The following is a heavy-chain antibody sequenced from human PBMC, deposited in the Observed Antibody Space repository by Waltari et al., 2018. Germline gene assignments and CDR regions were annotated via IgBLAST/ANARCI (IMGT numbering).Heavy chain of an antibody. J-gene: IGHJ6*02. Sequence: QVQLQQWGAGLLKPSETLSLTCAVYGGSFSGYYWSWIRHPPGKGLEWIGEINHSGSTNYNPSLKSRVTISVDTSKNQFSLKLSSVTAADTAVYYCARVPGAVTHYYYYGMDVWGQGTTVTVSS. V-gene: IGHV4-34*01. D-gene: IGHD4-17*01. CDR1: GGSFSGYY. CDR3: ARVPGAVTHYYYYGMDV. CDR2: INHSGST.